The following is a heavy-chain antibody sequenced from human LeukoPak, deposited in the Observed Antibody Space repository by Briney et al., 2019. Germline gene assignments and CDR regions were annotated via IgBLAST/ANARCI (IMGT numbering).Heavy chain of an antibody. CDR1: GYTFTSYD. V-gene: IGHV1-8*01. J-gene: IGHJ6*02. CDR3: ARLNPTGWSSFYYYYGMDV. D-gene: IGHD6-19*01. Sequence: ASVKVSCKASGYTFTSYDINWVRQATGQGLEWMGWMNPNSGNTGYAQKFQGRVTMTRNTSISTAYMELSSLRSEDTSVYYCARLNPTGWSSFYYYYGMDVWGQGTTVTVSS. CDR2: MNPNSGNT.